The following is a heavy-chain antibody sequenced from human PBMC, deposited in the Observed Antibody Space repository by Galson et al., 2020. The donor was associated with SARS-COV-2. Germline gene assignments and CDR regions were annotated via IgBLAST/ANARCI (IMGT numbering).Heavy chain of an antibody. CDR3: ATVTAWSVVALNAGYFQR. CDR1: GYTLTELS. CDR2: FDPEDGET. D-gene: IGHD2-15*01. V-gene: IGHV1-24*01. J-gene: IGHJ1*01. Sequence: ASVKVSCKVSGYTLTELSMHWVRQAPGKGLEWMGGFDPEDGETIYAQKFQGRVTMTEDTSTDTAYMELSSLRSEDTAVYYCATVTAWSVVALNAGYFQRWGQGTLVTVSS.